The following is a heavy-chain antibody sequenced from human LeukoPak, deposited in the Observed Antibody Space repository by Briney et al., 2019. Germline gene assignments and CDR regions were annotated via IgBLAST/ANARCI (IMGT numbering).Heavy chain of an antibody. CDR1: GFTFSSYS. CDR3: ASLTYYDFWSGPNWFDP. D-gene: IGHD3-3*01. J-gene: IGHJ5*02. CDR2: ISSISSYI. Sequence: GGSLRLSCAASGFTFSSYSMNWVRQAPGKGLEWVSSISSISSYIYYADSVKGRFTISRDNAKNTLYLQMNSLRAEDTAVYYCASLTYYDFWSGPNWFDPWGQGTLVTVSS. V-gene: IGHV3-21*01.